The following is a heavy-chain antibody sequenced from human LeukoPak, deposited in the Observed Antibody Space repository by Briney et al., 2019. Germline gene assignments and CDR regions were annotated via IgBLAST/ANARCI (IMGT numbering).Heavy chain of an antibody. J-gene: IGHJ5*02. CDR2: ISAYNGNT. CDR1: GYTFTSYG. Sequence: GASVKVSCKASGYTFTSYGISWVRQAPGQGLEWMGWISAYNGNTNYAQKLQGRVTMTTDTSTSTAYMELRSLRSDDTAVCYCARVLVNYYGSGGPQANRFDPWGQGTLVTVSS. CDR3: ARVLVNYYGSGGPQANRFDP. D-gene: IGHD3-10*01. V-gene: IGHV1-18*01.